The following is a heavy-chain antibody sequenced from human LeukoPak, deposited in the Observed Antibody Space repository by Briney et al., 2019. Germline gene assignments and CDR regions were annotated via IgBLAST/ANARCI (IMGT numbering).Heavy chain of an antibody. V-gene: IGHV4-59*08. CDR2: IYYSGTT. CDR1: GGSINNYY. Sequence: AETLTLTCTVSGGSINNYYWSWIRQPPEEGLEWIGYIYYSGTTNYRPSRQSQVTISVDTTKNQFSLKLTSVAAADTAVYYCARSVNPSGKLWYFDLWGRGTLVTVSP. CDR3: ARSVNPSGKLWYFDL. D-gene: IGHD1-26*01. J-gene: IGHJ2*01.